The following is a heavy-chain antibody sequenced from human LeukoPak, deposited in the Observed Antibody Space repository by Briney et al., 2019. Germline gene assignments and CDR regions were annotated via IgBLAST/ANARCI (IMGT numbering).Heavy chain of an antibody. V-gene: IGHV1-69*04. Sequence: SVKLSCKASGGTFSSYAISWVRQAPGQGLEWMGRIIPILGIANYAQKFQGRVTITADKSTSTAYMELSSLRSEDTAVYYCARDHRRYYDSSGYSDYWGQGTLVTVSS. D-gene: IGHD3-22*01. CDR2: IIPILGIA. J-gene: IGHJ4*02. CDR3: ARDHRRYYDSSGYSDY. CDR1: GGTFSSYA.